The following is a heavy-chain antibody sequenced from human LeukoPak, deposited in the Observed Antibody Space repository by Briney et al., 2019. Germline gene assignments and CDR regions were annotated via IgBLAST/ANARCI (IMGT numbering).Heavy chain of an antibody. CDR3: VRDGNRGYDMDV. D-gene: IGHD3-10*01. Sequence: PGGSLRLSCSASGFPFSTLGMHWVRQAPGKGLEHVSTIGSDGDGTYYADSVKGRFTISGDIATNSVYLQMNSLRAEDTALYYCVRDGNRGYDMDVWGQGTAVTVSS. J-gene: IGHJ6*02. CDR1: GFPFSTLG. V-gene: IGHV3-64*04. CDR2: IGSDGDGT.